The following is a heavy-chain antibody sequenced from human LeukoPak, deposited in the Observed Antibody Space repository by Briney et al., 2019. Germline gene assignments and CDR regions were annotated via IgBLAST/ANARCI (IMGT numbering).Heavy chain of an antibody. J-gene: IGHJ4*02. CDR3: AREVAGYYYDSSGYVQ. D-gene: IGHD3-22*01. V-gene: IGHV1-69*04. CDR2: IIPILGIA. CDR1: GGTFSSYA. Sequence: SVKVSCKASGGTFSSYAISWVRQAPGQGLEWMGRIIPILGIANYAQKFQGRVTITADKSTSTAYMELSSLRSEDTAVYYCAREVAGYYYDSSGYVQWGQGTLVTVSS.